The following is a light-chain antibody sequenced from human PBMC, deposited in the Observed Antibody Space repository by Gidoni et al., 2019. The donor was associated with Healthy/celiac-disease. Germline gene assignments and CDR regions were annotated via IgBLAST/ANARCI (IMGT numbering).Light chain of an antibody. Sequence: EIVLTQSPATLSLSPGERATLSCRASQSVSSYLAWYQQQPGQAPRLLIYDASNRATGIPAMFRGSGSGTDFTLTSSSLEPEDFAVYYCQQRSNWPLTCGGGTKVEIK. CDR2: DAS. J-gene: IGKJ4*01. V-gene: IGKV3-11*01. CDR1: QSVSSY. CDR3: QQRSNWPLT.